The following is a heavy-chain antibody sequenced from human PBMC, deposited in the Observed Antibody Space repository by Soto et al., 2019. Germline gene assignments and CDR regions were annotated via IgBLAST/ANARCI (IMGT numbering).Heavy chain of an antibody. CDR1: GFTFSSYW. V-gene: IGHV3-74*01. J-gene: IGHJ6*02. CDR2: INSDGSST. Sequence: GGSLRLSCAASGFTFSSYWMHWVRQAPGKGLVWVSRINSDGSSTSYADSVKGRFTISRDNAKNTLYLQMNSLRAEDTAVYYCAIPARYYYYYGMDVWGQGTTVTVSS. CDR3: AIPARYYYYYGMDV. D-gene: IGHD2-2*01.